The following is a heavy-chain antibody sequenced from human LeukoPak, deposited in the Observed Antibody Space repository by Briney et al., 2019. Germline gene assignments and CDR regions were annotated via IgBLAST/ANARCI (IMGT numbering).Heavy chain of an antibody. V-gene: IGHV3-20*04. D-gene: IGHD3-22*01. J-gene: IGHJ4*02. Sequence: PGGSLRLSCAASGFTFEDYGMSWVRQAPGKGLEWDSGINWNGGSTDYADSVKGRFTISRDNAKNSLYLQMNSLRAEDTALYYCARGGANTMIQMIDYWGQGTLVTVSS. CDR3: ARGGANTMIQMIDY. CDR2: INWNGGST. CDR1: GFTFEDYG.